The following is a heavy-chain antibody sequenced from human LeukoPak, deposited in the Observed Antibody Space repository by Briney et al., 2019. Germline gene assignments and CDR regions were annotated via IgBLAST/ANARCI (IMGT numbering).Heavy chain of an antibody. Sequence: GGSLRLSCAASGFTFSSYGMHWVRQAPGKGLEWVAVIWYDGSNKYYADSVKGRFTISRDNSKNTLYLQMNSLRAEDTAVYYCARVEDSYYYYGMDVWGQGTTATVSS. V-gene: IGHV3-33*01. CDR1: GFTFSSYG. CDR3: ARVEDSYYYYGMDV. CDR2: IWYDGSNK. J-gene: IGHJ6*02.